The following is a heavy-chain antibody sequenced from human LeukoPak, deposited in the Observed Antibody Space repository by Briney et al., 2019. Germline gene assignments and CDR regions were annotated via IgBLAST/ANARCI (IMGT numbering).Heavy chain of an antibody. Sequence: SETLSLTCTVSGGSISSSSYYWGWIRQPPGKGLEWIGSIYYSGSTYYNPSLKSRVTISVDTSKNQFSLKLSSVTAADTAVYYCAREIVVVVAATYYYYYGMDVWGQGTTVTVSS. CDR1: GGSISSSSYY. V-gene: IGHV4-39*02. CDR3: AREIVVVVAATYYYYYGMDV. J-gene: IGHJ6*02. D-gene: IGHD2-15*01. CDR2: IYYSGST.